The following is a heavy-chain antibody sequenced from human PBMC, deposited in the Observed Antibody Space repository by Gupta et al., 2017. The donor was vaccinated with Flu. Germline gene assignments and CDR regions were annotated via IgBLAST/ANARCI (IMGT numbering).Heavy chain of an antibody. V-gene: IGHV4-38-2*01. J-gene: IGHJ4*02. D-gene: IGHD4-17*01. CDR2: IYHSGST. CDR1: GYSISSGYY. CDR3: ARVGYGDGYY. Sequence: QVQLQESGPGLVKPSETLSHTCAVSGYSISSGYYWGWIRQPPGKGLEWIGSIYHSGSTYYNPSLKSRVTISVVTSQNQFSLKLRSVTAADTAVYCCARVGYGDGYYWVQGTLVAVSS.